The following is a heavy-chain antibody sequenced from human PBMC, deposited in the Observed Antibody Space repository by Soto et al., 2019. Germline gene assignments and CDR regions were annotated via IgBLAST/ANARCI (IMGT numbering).Heavy chain of an antibody. V-gene: IGHV4-30-2*01. CDR2: IYHSGST. J-gene: IGHJ6*02. CDR1: GGSISSGGSS. CDR3: TSSLLAYCSGGKCHTDYYYYGMDV. Sequence: SETLSLTCAVSGGSISSGGSSWTWIRQPPGKGLEWIGYIYHSGSTYYNPSLKSRVTISADRSKNQFSLKLTSVTAEDTAVYYCTSSLLAYCSGGKCHTDYYYYGMDVWGQGTAVTVSS. D-gene: IGHD2-15*01.